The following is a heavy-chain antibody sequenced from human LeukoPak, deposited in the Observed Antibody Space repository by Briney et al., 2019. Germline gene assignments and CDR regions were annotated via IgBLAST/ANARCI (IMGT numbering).Heavy chain of an antibody. CDR1: VFTFSIYA. J-gene: IGHJ4*02. CDR3: AKHGEAFCDSKTDY. D-gene: IGHD3-10*01. CDR2: ISDGGGRT. V-gene: IGHV3-23*01. Sequence: GGSLRLSCAASVFTFSIYAMRWVRQAPGKGLEGVSVISDGGGRTYYADSVKGRFTISRDNSKSTLYLQMNSLRAEDTAVYYCAKHGEAFCDSKTDYWGQGTLVTVSS.